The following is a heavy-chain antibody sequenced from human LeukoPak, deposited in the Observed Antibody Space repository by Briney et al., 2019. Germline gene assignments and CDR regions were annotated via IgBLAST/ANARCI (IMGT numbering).Heavy chain of an antibody. CDR3: ARGFAAARPVY. CDR1: GFTFDDYG. D-gene: IGHD6-6*01. V-gene: IGHV3-20*04. Sequence: GGSLRLSCAASGFTFDDYGMSWVRQAPGKGLEWVSGINWNGGSTGYADSVKGRFTISRANAKNSLYLQMNSLRAEDTALYYCARGFAAARPVYWGQGTLVTVSS. CDR2: INWNGGST. J-gene: IGHJ4*02.